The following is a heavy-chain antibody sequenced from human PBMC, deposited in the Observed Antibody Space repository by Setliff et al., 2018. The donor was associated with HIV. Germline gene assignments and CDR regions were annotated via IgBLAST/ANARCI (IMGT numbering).Heavy chain of an antibody. V-gene: IGHV3-15*07. CDR2: IKSKTDGGAT. CDR1: GFTFSNAW. Sequence: PGGSLRLSCAASGFTFSNAWMNWVRQAPGKGLEWVGRIKSKTDGGATDYAAPVKGRFTISRDDSKNTLYLQMNTLKIEDTGLYYCVRDPVSGMFDYWGQGTLVTVSS. CDR3: VRDPVSGMFDY. J-gene: IGHJ4*01. D-gene: IGHD6-25*01.